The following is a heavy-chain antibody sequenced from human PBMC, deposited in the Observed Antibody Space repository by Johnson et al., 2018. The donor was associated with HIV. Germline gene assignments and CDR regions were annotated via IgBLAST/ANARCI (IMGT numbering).Heavy chain of an antibody. D-gene: IGHD3-16*01. CDR2: SWNSGSI. J-gene: IGHJ3*02. CDR3: VSDAFDFRDASGRFGGAGFDI. V-gene: IGHV3-48*04. CDR1: GFTVSSNY. Sequence: VQLVESGGGLVQPGGSLRLSCAASGFTVSSNYMSWVRQAPGKGLEWVSGISWNSGSIGYADSVKGRFTISRDNAKNTRYLQMDSLRAEDTAVYYCVSDAFDFRDASGRFGGAGFDIWCQGTVVTVSS.